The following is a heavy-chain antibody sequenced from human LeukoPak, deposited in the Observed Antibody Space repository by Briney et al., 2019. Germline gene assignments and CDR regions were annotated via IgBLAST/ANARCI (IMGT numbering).Heavy chain of an antibody. J-gene: IGHJ4*02. V-gene: IGHV4-59*01. D-gene: IGHD6-13*01. Sequence: SETLSLTCTVSGGSISTYYWSWIRQPPGKGLEWIGYIYYSGSTSYNPSLKSRVTISVDTSENQFSLMLSSVTAADTAVYYCARGYSSSWYYFDYWGQGTLVTVSS. CDR1: GGSISTYY. CDR3: ARGYSSSWYYFDY. CDR2: IYYSGST.